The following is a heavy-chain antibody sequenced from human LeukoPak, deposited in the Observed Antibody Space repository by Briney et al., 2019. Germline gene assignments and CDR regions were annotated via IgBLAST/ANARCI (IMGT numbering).Heavy chain of an antibody. Sequence: SVKVSCKASGGTFSSYAISWVRQAPGQGIEWMGRIIPIFGTANYAQKFQGRVTITTDESTSTAYMELSSLRSEDTAVYYCARDQGYGDYPSYWYFDLWGRGTLVTVSS. J-gene: IGHJ2*01. CDR3: ARDQGYGDYPSYWYFDL. D-gene: IGHD4-17*01. CDR1: GGTFSSYA. CDR2: IIPIFGTA. V-gene: IGHV1-69*05.